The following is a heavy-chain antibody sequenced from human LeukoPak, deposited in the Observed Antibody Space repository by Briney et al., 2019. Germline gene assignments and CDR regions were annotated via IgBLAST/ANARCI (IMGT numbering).Heavy chain of an antibody. D-gene: IGHD2-21*02. V-gene: IGHV1-18*01. CDR3: ARVFTSGEVVVTATQGDYYYYYVDV. Sequence: GASVKVSCKASGYTFTSYGISWVRQAPGQGLEWMGWISAYNGNTNYAQKLQGRVTMTTDTSTSTAYMELRSLRSDDTAVYYCARVFTSGEVVVTATQGDYYYYYVDVWGKGTTVTVSS. J-gene: IGHJ6*03. CDR1: GYTFTSYG. CDR2: ISAYNGNT.